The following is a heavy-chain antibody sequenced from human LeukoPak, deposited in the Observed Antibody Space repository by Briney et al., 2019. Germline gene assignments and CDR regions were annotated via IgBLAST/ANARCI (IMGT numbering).Heavy chain of an antibody. D-gene: IGHD1-26*01. CDR1: GFTFSSYS. CDR3: ARGSVEWELLTPNFHY. V-gene: IGHV3-21*01. CDR2: ISSSSSYI. J-gene: IGHJ4*02. Sequence: PGGSLRLSCAASGFTFSSYSMNWVRQAPGKGLEWVSSISSSSSYIYYADSVKGRFTISRDNAKNSLYLQMNSLRAEDTAVYYCARGSVEWELLTPNFHYWGQGTLVTVSS.